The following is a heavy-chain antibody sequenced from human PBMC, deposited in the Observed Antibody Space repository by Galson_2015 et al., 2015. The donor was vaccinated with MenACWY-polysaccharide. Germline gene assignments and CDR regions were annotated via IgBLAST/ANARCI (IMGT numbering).Heavy chain of an antibody. J-gene: IGHJ4*02. D-gene: IGHD3-22*01. Sequence: SLRLSCAASAFTFGSYAMSWVRQAPGKGLEWVSSMSANGYSTYYADSVKGRFTISRDNSKNTLYLQMNSLRAEDTAVYYCAKDPYPPWVGYSPRRGYFGYWGQGTLVTVSS. CDR2: MSANGYST. V-gene: IGHV3-23*01. CDR3: AKDPYPPWVGYSPRRGYFGY. CDR1: AFTFGSYA.